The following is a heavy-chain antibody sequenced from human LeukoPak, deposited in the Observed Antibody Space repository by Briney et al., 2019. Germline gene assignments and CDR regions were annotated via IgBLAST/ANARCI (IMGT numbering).Heavy chain of an antibody. CDR2: IGTAGDT. J-gene: IGHJ6*02. CDR1: GFTFSSYD. CDR3: ARGRLMYSSGFYYYYGMDV. D-gene: IGHD6-19*01. Sequence: PGGSLRLSCAASGFTFSSYDMHWVRQATGKGLEWVSAIGTAGDTYYPGSVKGRFTISRENAKNSLYLQMNSLRAGDTAVYYCARGRLMYSSGFYYYYGMDVWGQGTTVTVSS. V-gene: IGHV3-13*01.